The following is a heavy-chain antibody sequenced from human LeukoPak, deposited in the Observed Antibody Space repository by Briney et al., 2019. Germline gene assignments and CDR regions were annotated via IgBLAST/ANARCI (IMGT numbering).Heavy chain of an antibody. D-gene: IGHD1-1*01. CDR3: ARGATGYYYYYMDV. J-gene: IGHJ6*03. CDR2: IKQDGSEK. Sequence: GGSLRVSCAASGFTFSDLWMSWVRQAPGKGLEWVANIKQDGSEKYYVDSVKGRFTISRDNAKNSVSLEMSSLRAEDTAVYYCARGATGYYYYYMDVWGKGTTVTVSS. CDR1: GFTFSDLW. V-gene: IGHV3-7*01.